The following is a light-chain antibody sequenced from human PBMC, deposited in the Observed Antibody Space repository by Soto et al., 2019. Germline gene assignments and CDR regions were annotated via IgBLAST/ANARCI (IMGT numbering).Light chain of an antibody. J-gene: IGKJ1*01. CDR1: QDVSTW. CDR2: AAS. V-gene: IGKV1-12*02. Sequence: DIQVTQAPSFVSASVGDRVTITCRASQDVSTWVAWYQQKPGKAPKLLIYAASTFERGVPSRFGGGGSGTDFTLTISSLQPDDFATYYCQQANGFPWTFGQGTKVEIK. CDR3: QQANGFPWT.